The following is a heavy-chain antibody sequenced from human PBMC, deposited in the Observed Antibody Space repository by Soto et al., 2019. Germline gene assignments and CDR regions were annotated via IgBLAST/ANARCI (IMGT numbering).Heavy chain of an antibody. CDR3: ARAMTTVTTFNRRIVDY. J-gene: IGHJ4*02. CDR1: GFTFSSYA. V-gene: IGHV3-23*01. CDR2: ISGSGGST. Sequence: EVQLLESGGGLVQPGGSLRLSCAASGFTFSSYAMSWVRQAPGKGLEWVSAISGSGGSTYYADSAKGRFTISRDNSKNTLYLQMTSLRAEDTAVYYCARAMTTVTTFNRRIVDYWGQGTLVTVSS. D-gene: IGHD4-17*01.